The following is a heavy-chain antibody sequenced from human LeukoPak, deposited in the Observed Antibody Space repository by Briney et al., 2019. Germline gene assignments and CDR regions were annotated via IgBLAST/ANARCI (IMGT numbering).Heavy chain of an antibody. CDR2: IYYSGST. D-gene: IGHD6-19*01. V-gene: IGHV4-39*01. CDR3: ARSSIAVAGTEDY. Sequence: SETLSLTCTVSGDSVSSSSYYWGWIRQPPGKGLEWIGSIYYSGSTYYNPSLKSRVTISVDTSKNQFSLKLSSVTAADTAVYYCARSSIAVAGTEDYWGQGTLVTVSS. CDR1: GDSVSSSSYY. J-gene: IGHJ4*02.